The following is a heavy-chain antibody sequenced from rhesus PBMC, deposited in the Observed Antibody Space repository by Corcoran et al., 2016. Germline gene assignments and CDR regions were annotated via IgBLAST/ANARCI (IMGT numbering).Heavy chain of an antibody. CDR1: GGSFRGSY. D-gene: IGHD3-16*01. Sequence: QVQLQESGPGLVKPSETLSLTCAVSGGSFRGSYWGWIRPPHGQGLEWIGYISGSSGSTDYNPSLKSRGTISTDTSKNQFSLKLSSVTAADTAVYYCARDGYYSGSFWYWGQGVLVTVSS. CDR3: ARDGYYSGSFWY. CDR2: ISGSSGST. V-gene: IGHV4-165*01. J-gene: IGHJ4*01.